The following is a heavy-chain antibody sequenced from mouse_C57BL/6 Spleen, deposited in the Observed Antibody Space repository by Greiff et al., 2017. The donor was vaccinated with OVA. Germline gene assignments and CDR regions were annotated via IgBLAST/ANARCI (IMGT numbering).Heavy chain of an antibody. CDR1: GYTFTSYG. D-gene: IGHD2-4*01. V-gene: IGHV1-81*01. CDR3: ARYDYDWYCDV. CDR2: IYPRSGNT. Sequence: VQLQQSGAELARPGASVKLSCKASGYTFTSYGISWVKQRTGPGLEWIGEIYPRSGNTYYNEKFKGKATLTADKSSSTAYMELRSLTSEDSAVYFCARYDYDWYCDVWGTGTTVTVSS. J-gene: IGHJ1*03.